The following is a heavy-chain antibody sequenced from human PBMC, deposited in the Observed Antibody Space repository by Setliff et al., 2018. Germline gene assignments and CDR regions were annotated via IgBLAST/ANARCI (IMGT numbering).Heavy chain of an antibody. J-gene: IGHJ6*03. V-gene: IGHV1-3*04. CDR1: GYTFTSYA. Sequence: ASVKVSCKASGYTFTSYALHWVRQAPGQRLEWMGWINTGNGNTKYSQNFQGRVIFTRDTSASTAYMELSSLRSEDTAVFYCARGREQLVPTTRVFLSYFMDVWGKGTTVTVSS. D-gene: IGHD6-6*01. CDR2: INTGNGNT. CDR3: ARGREQLVPTTRVFLSYFMDV.